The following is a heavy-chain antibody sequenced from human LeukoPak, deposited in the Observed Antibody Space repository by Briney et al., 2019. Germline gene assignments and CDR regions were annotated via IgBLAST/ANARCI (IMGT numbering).Heavy chain of an antibody. CDR3: ATGLKLTQGSIGWYWFDP. CDR1: GYTLTELS. CDR2: FDPEDGET. J-gene: IGHJ5*02. V-gene: IGHV1-24*01. Sequence: ASVKVSCKFSGYTLTELSMHWVRQAPGKGLELKGGFDPEDGETIYAQKFQGIVTMTEDTSTDTAYMELSSLRSEDTAVYYCATGLKLTQGSIGWYWFDPGGQGTLFPVSS. D-gene: IGHD6-19*01.